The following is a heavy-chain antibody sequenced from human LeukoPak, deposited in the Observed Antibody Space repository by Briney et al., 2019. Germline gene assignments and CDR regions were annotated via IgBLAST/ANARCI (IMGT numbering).Heavy chain of an antibody. CDR1: GFTFDDYA. CDR3: AKSIAAAASPFDY. Sequence: GRSLRLSCAASGFTFDDYAMHWVRPAPGEGLGGVSGISWNSGSIGYADSVKGRFTISRDNAKNSLYLQMNSLRAEDTALYYCAKSIAAAASPFDYWGQGTLVTVSS. CDR2: ISWNSGSI. D-gene: IGHD6-25*01. J-gene: IGHJ4*02. V-gene: IGHV3-9*01.